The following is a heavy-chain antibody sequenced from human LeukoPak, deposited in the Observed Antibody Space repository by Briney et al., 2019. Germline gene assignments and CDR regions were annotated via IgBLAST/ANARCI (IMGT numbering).Heavy chain of an antibody. CDR1: GFTFSSYS. CDR3: AREEGRVTMVRGVIPPDY. CDR2: ISSSSSYI. D-gene: IGHD3-10*01. Sequence: GGSLRLSCAASGFTFSSYSMNWVRQAPGKGLEWVSSISSSSSYIYYADSVKGRFTISRDNAKNSLYPQMNSLRAEDTAVYYCAREEGRVTMVRGVIPPDYWGQGTLVTVSS. V-gene: IGHV3-21*01. J-gene: IGHJ4*02.